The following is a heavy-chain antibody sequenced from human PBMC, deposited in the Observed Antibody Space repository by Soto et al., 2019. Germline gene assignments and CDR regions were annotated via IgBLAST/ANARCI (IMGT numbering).Heavy chain of an antibody. CDR1: GFTFSSYG. D-gene: IGHD2-15*01. Sequence: GGSLRLSCAASGFTFSSYGMHWVRQAPGKGLEWVAVIWYDGSNKYYADSVKGRFTISRDNSKNTLYLQMNSLRAEDTAVYYCARGHAPRVVVAARHHFDYWGQGTLVTVSS. J-gene: IGHJ4*02. CDR2: IWYDGSNK. CDR3: ARGHAPRVVVAARHHFDY. V-gene: IGHV3-33*01.